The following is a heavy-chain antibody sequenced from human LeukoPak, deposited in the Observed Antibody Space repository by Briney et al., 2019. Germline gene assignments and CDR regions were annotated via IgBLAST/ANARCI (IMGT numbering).Heavy chain of an antibody. CDR2: IYYSGST. CDR1: GGSISSGDYY. Sequence: PSETLYLTCTVSGGSISSGDYYWSWIRQPPGKGLEWFGYIYYSGSTYYNPYLKSRVTISVDTSKNQFSLKLSSVTAADTAVYYCARARFLEWLFFDYWGQGTLVTVSS. J-gene: IGHJ4*02. V-gene: IGHV4-30-4*08. CDR3: ARARFLEWLFFDY. D-gene: IGHD3-3*01.